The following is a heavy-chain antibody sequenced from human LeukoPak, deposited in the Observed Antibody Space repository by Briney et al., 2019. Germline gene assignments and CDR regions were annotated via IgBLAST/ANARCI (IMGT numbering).Heavy chain of an antibody. CDR1: GFTFSSYA. V-gene: IGHV3-21*01. D-gene: IGHD1-26*01. J-gene: IGHJ4*02. CDR2: ISSSSSYI. Sequence: GGSLRLSCAASGFTFSSYAMNWVRQAPGKGLEWVSSISSSSSYIYYADSAKGRFTISRDNAKNSLYLQMNSLRAEDTAVYYCARLLSGTLDYWGQGTLVTVSS. CDR3: ARLLSGTLDY.